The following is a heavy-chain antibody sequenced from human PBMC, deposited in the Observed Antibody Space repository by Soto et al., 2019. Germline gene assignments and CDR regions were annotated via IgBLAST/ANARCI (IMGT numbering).Heavy chain of an antibody. CDR1: GFSFSSFS. V-gene: IGHV3-48*04. CDR3: ARLGDYGSGSY. Sequence: EVHLVESGGDLVQPGGSLRLSCAASGFSFSSFSMNWVRQAPGKGLEWVSYISGSGTTTYYADSVKGRFTISRDNAKNSLYLQMNSLQAEDTAVDYCARLGDYGSGSYWGQGTLVTVSS. D-gene: IGHD3-10*01. CDR2: ISGSGTTT. J-gene: IGHJ4*02.